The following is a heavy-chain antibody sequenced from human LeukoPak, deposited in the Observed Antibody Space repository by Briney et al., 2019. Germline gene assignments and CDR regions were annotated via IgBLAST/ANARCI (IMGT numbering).Heavy chain of an antibody. CDR3: ARGENYYDSSGYYGH. D-gene: IGHD3-22*01. Sequence: ASVKVSCKASGGTFSSYAISWARQAPGQGLEWMGGIIPIFGTANYAQKFQGRVTITTDESTSTAYMELSSLRSEDTAVYYCARGENYYDSSGYYGHWGQGTLVTVSS. J-gene: IGHJ4*02. CDR1: GGTFSSYA. V-gene: IGHV1-69*05. CDR2: IIPIFGTA.